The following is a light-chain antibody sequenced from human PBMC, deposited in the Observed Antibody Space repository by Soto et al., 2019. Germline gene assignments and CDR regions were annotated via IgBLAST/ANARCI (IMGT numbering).Light chain of an antibody. CDR1: QSVNSNY. CDR3: QQRSKMPLT. V-gene: IGKV3D-20*02. J-gene: IGKJ1*01. CDR2: GAS. Sequence: EIVMTQSPAILSVSPGESATLSCRASQSVNSNYLAWYQQRPDQAPRLLIYGASSRATGIPGRFSGTGSETDFTLTISSLEPEDFAIYYCQQRSKMPLTFGHGTKVDIK.